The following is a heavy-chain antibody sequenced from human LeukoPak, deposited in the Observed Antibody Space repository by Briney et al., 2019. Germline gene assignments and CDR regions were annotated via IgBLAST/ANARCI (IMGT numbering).Heavy chain of an antibody. Sequence: GGSLGLSCAASGFTFSDYYMSWIRQAPGKGLEWVSFISSSGSYTMSAGSVKGRFTISRDNAKNSLYLQMNSLRAEDTAVYYCARGSRVIDYWGQGTLVTVSS. CDR1: GFTFSDYY. CDR2: ISSSGSYT. D-gene: IGHD2-15*01. J-gene: IGHJ4*02. V-gene: IGHV3-11*05. CDR3: ARGSRVIDY.